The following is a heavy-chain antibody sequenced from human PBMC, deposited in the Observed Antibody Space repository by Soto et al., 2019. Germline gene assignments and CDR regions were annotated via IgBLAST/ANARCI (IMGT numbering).Heavy chain of an antibody. Sequence: PGGSLRLSCAASGFTFSSYSIHWVRQAPGRGLEWVSAITRNSDIYYADSVKGRFTISRDNAKNSVSLQMDSLRAEDTAVYYCARDAISGDGIWLMDSWGQGTVVTVSS. J-gene: IGHJ5*02. V-gene: IGHV3-21*01. CDR2: ITRNSDI. CDR1: GFTFSSYS. CDR3: ARDAISGDGIWLMDS. D-gene: IGHD4-17*01.